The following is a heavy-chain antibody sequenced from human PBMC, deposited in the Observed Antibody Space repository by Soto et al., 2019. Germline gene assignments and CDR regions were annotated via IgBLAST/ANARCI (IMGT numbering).Heavy chain of an antibody. D-gene: IGHD6-13*01. CDR3: ARDLTIAAADSFDY. Sequence: ASVKVSCKASGYTFTSYGISWVRQAPGQGLEWMGWISAYNGNTNYAQKLQGRVTMTTDTSTSTAYMELRSLRSDDTAVYYCARDLTIAAADSFDYWGQGTLVTVSS. J-gene: IGHJ4*02. CDR2: ISAYNGNT. V-gene: IGHV1-18*01. CDR1: GYTFTSYG.